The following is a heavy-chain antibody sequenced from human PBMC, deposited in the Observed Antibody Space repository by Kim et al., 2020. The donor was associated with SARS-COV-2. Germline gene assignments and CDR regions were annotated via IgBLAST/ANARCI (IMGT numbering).Heavy chain of an antibody. D-gene: IGHD2-2*01. CDR2: IYPGNSDA. CDR1: GYSFTSYW. CDR3: TRGLSTFDY. Sequence: GEFLKISCKGSGYSFTSYWIGWVRQMPGKGLEWMGIIYPGNSDARYSPSFQGQVTISADKSVSTAYLQWSSLKASDTAMYYCTRGLSTFDYWGQGTLVTVSS. V-gene: IGHV5-51*03. J-gene: IGHJ4*02.